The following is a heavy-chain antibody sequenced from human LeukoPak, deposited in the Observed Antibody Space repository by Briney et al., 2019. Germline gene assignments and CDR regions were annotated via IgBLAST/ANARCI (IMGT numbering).Heavy chain of an antibody. CDR3: ANDGAYYDSSTDAFDI. D-gene: IGHD3-22*01. V-gene: IGHV3-21*04. CDR1: GFTFSRYS. J-gene: IGHJ3*02. Sequence: GGSLRLSCAASGFTFSRYSMNWVRQAPGKGLEWVSSISISSSYIYYADSVKGRFTISRDNSKNTLYLQMNSLRAEDTAVYYCANDGAYYDSSTDAFDIWGQGTMVTVSS. CDR2: ISISSSYI.